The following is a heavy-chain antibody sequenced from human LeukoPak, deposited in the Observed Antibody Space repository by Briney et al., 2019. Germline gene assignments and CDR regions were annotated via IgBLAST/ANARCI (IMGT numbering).Heavy chain of an antibody. CDR3: ASPWVIAARQGGS. J-gene: IGHJ5*02. V-gene: IGHV4-34*01. CDR2: INHSGSA. D-gene: IGHD6-6*01. Sequence: SETLSLTCAVYGGSLSGYYWSWIRQPPGKGLEWIGEINHSGSANYNPSLKSRVTISVDTSKNQFSLKLSSVTAADTAVYYCASPWVIAARQGGSWGQGTLVTVSS. CDR1: GGSLSGYY.